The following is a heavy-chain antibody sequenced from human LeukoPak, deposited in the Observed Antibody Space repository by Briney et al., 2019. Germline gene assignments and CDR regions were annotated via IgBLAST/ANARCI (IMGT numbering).Heavy chain of an antibody. D-gene: IGHD1-26*01. CDR3: VRDRVGPDY. Sequence: GSLRLSCAASGFTFSSAWMHWVRQAPGTGLVWVSRITDDATTTYADSVRGRFTISRDNAKNILYLQMNSLRAEDTAVYYCVRDRVGPDYWGQGTLVTVSS. CDR1: GFTFSSAW. J-gene: IGHJ4*02. CDR2: ITDDATT. V-gene: IGHV3-74*03.